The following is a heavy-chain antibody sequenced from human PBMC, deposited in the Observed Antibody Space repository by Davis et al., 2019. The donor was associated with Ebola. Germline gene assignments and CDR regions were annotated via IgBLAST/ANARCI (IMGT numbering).Heavy chain of an antibody. CDR3: ARDIAMIRGGWFDH. V-gene: IGHV1-18*01. CDR1: GYTFTRYG. CDR2: IRAYNGKT. J-gene: IGHJ5*02. Sequence: AASVKVSCKASGYTFTRYGITWVRQAPGQGLEWMAWIRAYNGKTHYAQKFQGRVTMTTDTSTSTAYMELRSLRSDDTAVYYCARDIAMIRGGWFDHWGQGTLVSVSS. D-gene: IGHD3-16*01.